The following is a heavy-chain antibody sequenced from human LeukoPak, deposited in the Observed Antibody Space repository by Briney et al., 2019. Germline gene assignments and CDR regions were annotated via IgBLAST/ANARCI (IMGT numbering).Heavy chain of an antibody. CDR3: ARDEKAALDY. CDR2: ISSSSSTI. D-gene: IGHD6-25*01. J-gene: IGHJ4*02. CDR1: GFTFSNAW. V-gene: IGHV3-48*02. Sequence: GGSLRLSCAASGFTFSNAWMSWVRQAPGKGLEWVSYISSSSSTIYYADSVKGRFTISRDNAKNSLYLQMNSLRDEDTAVYYCARDEKAALDYWGQGTLVTVSS.